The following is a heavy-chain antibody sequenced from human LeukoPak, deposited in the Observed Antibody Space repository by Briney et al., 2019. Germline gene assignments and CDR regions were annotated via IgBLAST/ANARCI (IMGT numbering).Heavy chain of an antibody. CDR2: IYYSGST. CDR1: GGSISSSSYY. D-gene: IGHD6-19*01. J-gene: IGHJ3*02. CDR3: AREGWQSLVHAFDI. Sequence: SETLSLTCTVSGGSISSSSYYWDWIRQPPGKGLEWIGSIYYSGSTYYNPSLKSRVTISVDTSKNQFSLRLSSVTAADTAVYCCAREGWQSLVHAFDIWGQGTMVTVSS. V-gene: IGHV4-39*07.